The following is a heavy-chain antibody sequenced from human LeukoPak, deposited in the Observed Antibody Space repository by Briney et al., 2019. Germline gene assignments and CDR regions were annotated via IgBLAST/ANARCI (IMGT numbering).Heavy chain of an antibody. V-gene: IGHV3-21*01. D-gene: IGHD3-9*01. J-gene: IGHJ4*02. CDR2: ISSSSDYI. CDR3: ARANYDILTGAHYFDY. CDR1: GFTFSTYT. Sequence: GGSLRLSCAAPGFTFSTYTINWVRQAPGKGLEWVSSISSSSDYIYYADSVKGRFTISRDNAKKSLSLQMNSLRAEDTAVYYCARANYDILTGAHYFDYWGQGTLVTVSS.